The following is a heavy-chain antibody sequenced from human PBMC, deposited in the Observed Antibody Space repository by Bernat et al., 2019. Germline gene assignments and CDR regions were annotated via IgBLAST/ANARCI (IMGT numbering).Heavy chain of an antibody. J-gene: IGHJ4*02. CDR2: ISSSSSYI. CDR3: ATDSSGYYHFDY. CDR1: GFTFSSYS. D-gene: IGHD3-22*01. Sequence: EVQLVESGGGLVKPGGSLRLSCAASGFTFSSYSMNWVRQAPGKGLEWVSSISSSSSYIYYVDSVKGRFTISRDNAKNSLYLQMNSLRAEDTAVYYCATDSSGYYHFDYWGQGTLVTVSS. V-gene: IGHV3-21*01.